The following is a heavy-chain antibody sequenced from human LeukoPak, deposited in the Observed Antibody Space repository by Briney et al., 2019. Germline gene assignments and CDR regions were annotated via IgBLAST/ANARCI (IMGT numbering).Heavy chain of an antibody. CDR2: IYRSGST. D-gene: IGHD2-2*01. J-gene: IGHJ3*02. CDR1: GYSISSGYY. CDR3: ARYCSSTSCSYEAFDI. V-gene: IGHV4-38-2*01. Sequence: PSETLSLTCAVSGYSISSGYYWGWIRQPPGKGLEWIGSIYRSGSTYYNPSLKIRITISVDTSKNQFSPKLSSVTAADTAVYYCARYCSSTSCSYEAFDIWGQGTMVTVSS.